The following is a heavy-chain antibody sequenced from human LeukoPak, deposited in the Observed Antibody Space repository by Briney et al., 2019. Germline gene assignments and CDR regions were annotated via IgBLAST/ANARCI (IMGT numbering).Heavy chain of an antibody. D-gene: IGHD6-19*01. Sequence: PGGSLSLSCAASGFTFSSYAMSWVRQAPGKGLEWVSAISGSGGSTYYADSVKGRFTISRDNSKNTLYLQMNSLRAEDTAVYYCATSIAVAGTGFDYWGQGTLVTVSS. CDR3: ATSIAVAGTGFDY. CDR2: ISGSGGST. J-gene: IGHJ4*02. V-gene: IGHV3-23*01. CDR1: GFTFSSYA.